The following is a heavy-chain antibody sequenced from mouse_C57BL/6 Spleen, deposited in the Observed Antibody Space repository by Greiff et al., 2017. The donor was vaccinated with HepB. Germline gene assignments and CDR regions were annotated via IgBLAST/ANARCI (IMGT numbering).Heavy chain of an antibody. Sequence: LVESGPELVKPGASVKISCKASGYSFTDYNMNWVKQSNGKSLEWIGVINPNYGTTSYNQKFKGKATLTVDQSSSTAYMQLNSLTSEDSAVYYCARPFTTVDYYAMDYWGQGTSVTVSS. D-gene: IGHD1-1*01. V-gene: IGHV1-39*01. J-gene: IGHJ4*01. CDR3: ARPFTTVDYYAMDY. CDR1: GYSFTDYN. CDR2: INPNYGTT.